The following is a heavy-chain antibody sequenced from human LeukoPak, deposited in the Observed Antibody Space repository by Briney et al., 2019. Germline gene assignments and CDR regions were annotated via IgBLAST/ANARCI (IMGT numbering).Heavy chain of an antibody. CDR2: ISGSGGST. CDR3: AKELFLVVVAAISLGDVDAFAI. Sequence: GGTLRLSCAAYGFTFSSYGMSWVRQAPGKGLEWVSAISGSGGSTYYADSVKGRFTISRDNSKNTLYLQMNSLRAEDTAVYYCAKELFLVVVAAISLGDVDAFAIWGQGTMVTVSS. J-gene: IGHJ3*02. D-gene: IGHD2-15*01. V-gene: IGHV3-23*01. CDR1: GFTFSSYG.